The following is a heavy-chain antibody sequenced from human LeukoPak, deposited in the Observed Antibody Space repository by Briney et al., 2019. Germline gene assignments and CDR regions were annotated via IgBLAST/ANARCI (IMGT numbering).Heavy chain of an antibody. Sequence: GGSLRLSCAASGFTFSSYAMHWVRQAPGKGLEWVAVISYDGSNKYYADSVKGRFTISRDNAKNSLYLQMNSLRAEDTALYYCATYGSGSGTFFDSWGQGTLVTVSS. CDR3: ATYGSGSGTFFDS. CDR1: GFTFSSYA. D-gene: IGHD3-10*01. V-gene: IGHV3-30-3*01. J-gene: IGHJ4*01. CDR2: ISYDGSNK.